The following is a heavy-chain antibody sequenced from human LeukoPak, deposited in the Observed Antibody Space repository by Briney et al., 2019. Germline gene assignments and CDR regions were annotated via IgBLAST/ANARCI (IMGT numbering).Heavy chain of an antibody. CDR2: ISSSSSYI. Sequence: GGSLRLSCAASGFTFSSYSMNWVRQAPGKGLEWVSSISSSSSYIYYADSVKGRFTISRDNARNSLYLQMSSLRAEDTAVYYCARDLVVVRAAIIFDYWGQGTLVTVSS. CDR3: ARDLVVVRAAIIFDY. J-gene: IGHJ4*02. V-gene: IGHV3-21*01. D-gene: IGHD2-2*02. CDR1: GFTFSSYS.